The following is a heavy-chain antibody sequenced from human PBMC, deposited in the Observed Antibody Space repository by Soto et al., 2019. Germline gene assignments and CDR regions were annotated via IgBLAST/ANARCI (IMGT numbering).Heavy chain of an antibody. Sequence: QVQLQESGPGLVRPSQTLSLTCTVSGGSISTDHYHWTWIRQAPGKGLEWIGYIHYSGSIQFNPSAQSRVSMSVDTSKNLFSLRLSSVTAADTAVYFCAREDDGGDRDYYGLDVWGQGTTVTVSS. CDR2: IHYSGSI. CDR1: GGSISTDHYH. V-gene: IGHV4-30-4*01. J-gene: IGHJ6*02. D-gene: IGHD2-21*02. CDR3: AREDDGGDRDYYGLDV.